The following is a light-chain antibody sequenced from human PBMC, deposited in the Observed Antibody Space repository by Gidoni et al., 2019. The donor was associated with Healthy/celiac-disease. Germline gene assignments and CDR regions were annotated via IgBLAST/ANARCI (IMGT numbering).Light chain of an antibody. CDR2: DNK. CDR1: SSNIGNNY. Sequence: QSVFTQPPSVSAAPGPKVTISCSGSSSNIGNNYVSWYQQLPGTAPKLLIYDNKKRPSGIPDRFSGSKSGTSATLGITGLQTGDEADYYCGTWDSSLSAGVFGGGTKLTVL. J-gene: IGLJ2*01. CDR3: GTWDSSLSAGV. V-gene: IGLV1-51*01.